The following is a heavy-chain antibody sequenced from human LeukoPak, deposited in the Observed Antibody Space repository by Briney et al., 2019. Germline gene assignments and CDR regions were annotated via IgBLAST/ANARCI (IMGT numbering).Heavy chain of an antibody. CDR1: GGSISSGGYS. Sequence: SETLSLTCTVSGGSISSGGYSWSWIRQHPGKGLEWIGHIYYSGSTYYNPSLKSRVTISVDTSKNQFSLKLSSVTAADTAIYYCARAVSGRFDYWGQGTLVTVSS. V-gene: IGHV4-31*03. CDR3: ARAVSGRFDY. J-gene: IGHJ4*02. CDR2: IYYSGST. D-gene: IGHD6-19*01.